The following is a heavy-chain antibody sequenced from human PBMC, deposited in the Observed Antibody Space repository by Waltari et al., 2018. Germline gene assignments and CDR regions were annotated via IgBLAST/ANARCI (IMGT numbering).Heavy chain of an antibody. CDR1: GGSISSSSYY. D-gene: IGHD3-3*01. CDR3: ARENGLDFWSGSYYFDY. Sequence: QLQLQESGPGLVKPSETLSLTCTVSGGSISSSSYYWGWIRQPPGKGLEWIGSIYYSGSTYYNPSLKSRVTISVDTSKNQFSLKLSSVTAADTAVYYCARENGLDFWSGSYYFDYWGQGTLVTVSS. CDR2: IYYSGST. V-gene: IGHV4-39*07. J-gene: IGHJ4*02.